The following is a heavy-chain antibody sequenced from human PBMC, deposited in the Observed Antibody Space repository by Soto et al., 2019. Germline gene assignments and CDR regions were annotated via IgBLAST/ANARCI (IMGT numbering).Heavy chain of an antibody. Sequence: PGGSLRLSCAASGFTFSSYAMSWVRQAPGKGLEWVSAISGSGGSTYYADSVKGRFTISRDNSKNTLYLQMNSLRAEDTAVYYCAKGLTLWFGGYYFDYWGQGTLVTVSS. J-gene: IGHJ4*02. CDR3: AKGLTLWFGGYYFDY. CDR2: ISGSGGST. CDR1: GFTFSSYA. D-gene: IGHD3-10*01. V-gene: IGHV3-23*01.